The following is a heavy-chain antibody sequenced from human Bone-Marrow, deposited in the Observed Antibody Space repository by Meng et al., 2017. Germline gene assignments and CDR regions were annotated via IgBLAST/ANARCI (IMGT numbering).Heavy chain of an antibody. J-gene: IGHJ6*02. CDR1: GFTFSNAW. Sequence: GESLKISCAASGFTFSNAWMSWVRQAPGKGLEWVANIKQDGSEKYYVDSVKGRFTISRDNAKNSLYLQMNSLRAEDTAVYYCARAPDMFEVLYYYYYGMDVWGQGTTVTVSS. V-gene: IGHV3-7*01. D-gene: IGHD3-10*02. CDR2: IKQDGSEK. CDR3: ARAPDMFEVLYYYYYGMDV.